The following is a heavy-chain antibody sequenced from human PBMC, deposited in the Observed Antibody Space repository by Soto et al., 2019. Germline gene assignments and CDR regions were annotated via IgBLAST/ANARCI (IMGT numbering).Heavy chain of an antibody. CDR2: IDWDDDK. CDR3: ARILGYYDSSGYYYYYGMDV. D-gene: IGHD3-22*01. V-gene: IGHV2-70*01. J-gene: IGHJ6*02. CDR1: GFSLSTSGMC. Sequence: GSGPTLVNPTQTRTLTWTFSGFSLSTSGMCVSWIRQPPGKALEWLALIDWDDDKYYSTSLKTRLTISKDTSKNQVVLTMTNMDPVDTATYYCARILGYYDSSGYYYYYGMDVWGQGTTVTVSS.